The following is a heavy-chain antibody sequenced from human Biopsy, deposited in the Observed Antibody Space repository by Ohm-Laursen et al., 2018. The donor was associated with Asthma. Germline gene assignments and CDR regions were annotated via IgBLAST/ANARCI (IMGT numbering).Heavy chain of an antibody. CDR1: GFTFSSYA. Sequence: GSLRLSCTVSGFTFSSYAMSWVRQVPGQGLEWVANIKHDGSEKNHVDSLKGRFTISRDNAKNLLFLQMNSLRAEDTAVYYCARTFHFWSPYHAEHYQLWGQGTLVTVSS. CDR2: IKHDGSEK. D-gene: IGHD3-3*01. CDR3: ARTFHFWSPYHAEHYQL. V-gene: IGHV3-7*01. J-gene: IGHJ1*01.